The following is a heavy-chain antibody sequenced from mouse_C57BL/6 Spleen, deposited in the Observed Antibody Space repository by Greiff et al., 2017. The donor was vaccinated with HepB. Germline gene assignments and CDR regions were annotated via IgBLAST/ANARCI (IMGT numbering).Heavy chain of an antibody. Sequence: EVQLQQSGPGLVKPSQSLSLTCSVTGYSITSGYYWNWIRQFPGNKLEWMGYISYDGSNNYNPSLNNRISITRDTSKNQFFLKLNSVTTEDTATYYCARGGYYGEYFDVWGTGTTVTVSS. V-gene: IGHV3-6*01. CDR1: GYSITSGYY. J-gene: IGHJ1*03. CDR2: ISYDGSN. CDR3: ARGGYYGEYFDV. D-gene: IGHD1-1*01.